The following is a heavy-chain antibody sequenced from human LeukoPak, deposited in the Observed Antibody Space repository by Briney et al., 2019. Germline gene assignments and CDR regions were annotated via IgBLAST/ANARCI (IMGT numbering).Heavy chain of an antibody. D-gene: IGHD4-17*01. V-gene: IGHV4-4*07. CDR2: IYIGGST. Sequence: PSQTLSLTCTVSGGSFSSYYWSWIRQPAGRGLEWIGRIYIGGSTNYNPSLKSRVTMSVDTSKNQFSLKLSSVTAADTAVYYCARYLVYGDYVDYWGQGTLVTVSS. J-gene: IGHJ4*02. CDR3: ARYLVYGDYVDY. CDR1: GGSFSSYY.